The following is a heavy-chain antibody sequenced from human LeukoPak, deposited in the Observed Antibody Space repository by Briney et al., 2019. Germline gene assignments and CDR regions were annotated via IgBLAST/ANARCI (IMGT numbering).Heavy chain of an antibody. D-gene: IGHD3-10*01. CDR3: ATETGSSALSFDY. CDR1: GFTVSSNY. Sequence: GGSLRLSCAGSGFTVSSNYMSWVRQAPGKGLEWVSVIYSGGNTYYADSVKGRLTISRDNSKNTVYLQMNSLRVEDTAVYYCATETGSSALSFDYWGQGTLVTVSS. CDR2: IYSGGNT. J-gene: IGHJ4*02. V-gene: IGHV3-53*01.